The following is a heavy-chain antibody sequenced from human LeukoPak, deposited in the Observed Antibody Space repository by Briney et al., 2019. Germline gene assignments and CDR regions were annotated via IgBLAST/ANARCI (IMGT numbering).Heavy chain of an antibody. Sequence: GGSLRLSCAASGLTFSSYSMNWVRQAPGKGLEWVSSISSSSSYIYYADSVKGRFTISRDNAKNSLYLQMNSLRAEDTAVYYCARETYYYGSGSYLYDYWGQGTLVTVSS. V-gene: IGHV3-21*01. CDR1: GLTFSSYS. J-gene: IGHJ4*02. CDR2: ISSSSSYI. D-gene: IGHD3-10*01. CDR3: ARETYYYGSGSYLYDY.